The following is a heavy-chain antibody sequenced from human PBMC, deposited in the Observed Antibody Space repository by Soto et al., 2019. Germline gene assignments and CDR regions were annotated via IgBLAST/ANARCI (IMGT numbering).Heavy chain of an antibody. CDR1: GYIFTTYG. CDR2: ISAHNGNT. D-gene: IGHD1-1*01. Sequence: QVHLVQSGAEVKKPGASVKVSCKGSGYIFTTYGITWVRQAPGQGLEWMGWISAHNGNTNYSQKLQGRGTVTRDTSTSTAYRELRNLRSDDTAVYYCARGRYGDYWGQGALVTVSS. CDR3: ARGRYGDY. V-gene: IGHV1-18*01. J-gene: IGHJ4*02.